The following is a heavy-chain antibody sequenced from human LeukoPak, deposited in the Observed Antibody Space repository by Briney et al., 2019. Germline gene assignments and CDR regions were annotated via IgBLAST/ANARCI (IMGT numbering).Heavy chain of an antibody. D-gene: IGHD1-14*01. Sequence: SVTLSLTCTVSGDSINSYYWTWIRQPPGKGLEWIGYIHNSGRTNYNPSLKSRVTGFVDTSKNQVSLRLSSVTATGPAVYYCARHGTISSESYFDYWGQGALVTVSS. V-gene: IGHV4-59*08. CDR3: ARHGTISSESYFDY. CDR2: IHNSGRT. J-gene: IGHJ4*02. CDR1: GDSINSYY.